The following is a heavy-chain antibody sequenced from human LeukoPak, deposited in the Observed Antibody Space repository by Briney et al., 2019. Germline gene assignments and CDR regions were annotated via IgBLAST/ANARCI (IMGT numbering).Heavy chain of an antibody. D-gene: IGHD6-19*01. Sequence: SGPTLVKPTQTLTLTCTFSGLSISTSGVGVGWIRQPPGKALEWLALIYWDDDKRYSPSLKSRLTITKDTSKNQVVLTMTNMDPVDTATYYCAHRGGYSSGWYLPDYYFDYWGQGTLVTVSS. CDR3: AHRGGYSSGWYLPDYYFDY. CDR1: GLSISTSGVG. CDR2: IYWDDDK. V-gene: IGHV2-5*02. J-gene: IGHJ4*02.